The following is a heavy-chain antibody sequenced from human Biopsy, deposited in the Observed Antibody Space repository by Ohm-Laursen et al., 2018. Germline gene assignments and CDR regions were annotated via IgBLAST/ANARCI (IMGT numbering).Heavy chain of an antibody. V-gene: IGHV4-4*09. CDR3: ARMDCSGGSCHYYSYGMDV. J-gene: IGHJ6*02. D-gene: IGHD2-15*01. CDR1: GVSITAYY. CDR2: IHHSGST. Sequence: GTLSLTCTVSGVSITAYYWSWIRQPPGKGLECIGNIHHSGSTNYNPSLKSRLTISVDTSKNQFSLKLSSVTAADTAVYYCARMDCSGGSCHYYSYGMDVWGQGTTV.